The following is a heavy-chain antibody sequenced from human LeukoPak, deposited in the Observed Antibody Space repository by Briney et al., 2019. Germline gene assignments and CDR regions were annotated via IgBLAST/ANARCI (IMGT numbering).Heavy chain of an antibody. J-gene: IGHJ6*02. Sequence: PGGSLRLSCAASGFTFSSYAMHWVRQAPGKGLEWVAVISYDGSNKYYADSVKGRFTISRDNSKNTLYLQMNSLRAEDTAVYYCARDQTTVTTLGYGMDVWGQGTTVTVSS. CDR3: ARDQTTVTTLGYGMDV. D-gene: IGHD4-11*01. V-gene: IGHV3-30-3*01. CDR2: ISYDGSNK. CDR1: GFTFSSYA.